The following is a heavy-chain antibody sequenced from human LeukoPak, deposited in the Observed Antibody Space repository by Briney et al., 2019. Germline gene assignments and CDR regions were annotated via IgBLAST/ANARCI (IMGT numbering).Heavy chain of an antibody. CDR1: GGTFSSYA. CDR3: ARAIDTAMVTGAWLVNNH. V-gene: IGHV1-69*04. CDR2: IIPILGIA. Sequence: SVKVSCKASGGTFSSYAISWVRQAPGQGLEWMGRIIPILGIANYAQKFQGRVTITADKSTSTAYMELSSLRSEDTAVYYCARAIDTAMVTGAWLVNNHWGQGTLVTVSS. D-gene: IGHD5-18*01. J-gene: IGHJ5*02.